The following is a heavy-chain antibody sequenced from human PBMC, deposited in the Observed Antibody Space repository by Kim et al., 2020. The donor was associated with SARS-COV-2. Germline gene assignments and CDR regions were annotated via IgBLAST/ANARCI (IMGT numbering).Heavy chain of an antibody. V-gene: IGHV4-34*01. D-gene: IGHD6-19*01. J-gene: IGHJ4*01. Sequence: SETLSLTCAVYGGSFSGYYWSWIRQPPGKGLEWIGEINHSGSTNYNPSLKSRVTISVDTSKNQFSLKLSSVTAADTAVYYCARAGRQWLVRSFFYYFDY. CDR1: GGSFSGYY. CDR3: ARAGRQWLVRSFFYYFDY. CDR2: INHSGST.